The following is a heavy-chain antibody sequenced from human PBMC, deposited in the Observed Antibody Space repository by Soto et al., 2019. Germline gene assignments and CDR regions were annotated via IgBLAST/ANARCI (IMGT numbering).Heavy chain of an antibody. CDR1: GGSISSSSYY. CDR2: IYYSGST. D-gene: IGHD1-26*01. Sequence: QLQLQESGPGLVKPSETLSLTCTVSGGSISSSSYYWGWIRQPPGKGLEWIGSIYYSGSTYYNPSLKSRVTISVDTSKNQFSLKLSSVTAADTAVYYCARHSHSGSYRAPLGWWGQGTLVTVSS. J-gene: IGHJ4*02. V-gene: IGHV4-39*01. CDR3: ARHSHSGSYRAPLGW.